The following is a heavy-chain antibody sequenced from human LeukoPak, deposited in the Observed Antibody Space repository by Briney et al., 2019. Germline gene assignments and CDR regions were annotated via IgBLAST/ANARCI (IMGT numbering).Heavy chain of an antibody. CDR3: AYTAMVKY. Sequence: GGSLSLSCAASGFTFSSYSMNWVRQAPGKGLEWLYSISSSSSYIYYAVSVKGRFTISRDNAKNSLYQQMNSLRAGDTAVYYCAYTAMVKYWGQGTLVTVSS. CDR2: ISSSSSYI. CDR1: GFTFSSYS. V-gene: IGHV3-21*01. D-gene: IGHD5-18*01. J-gene: IGHJ4*02.